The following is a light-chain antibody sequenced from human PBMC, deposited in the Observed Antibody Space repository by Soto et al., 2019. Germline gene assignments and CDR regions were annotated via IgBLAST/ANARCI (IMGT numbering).Light chain of an antibody. J-gene: IGKJ1*01. CDR3: QHYNSYSEA. CDR2: KAS. CDR1: QTISSW. Sequence: DIQMTQSPSTLSGSVGDRVTITFRASQTISSWLSWYQQEPGKPPKLLIYKASSLESGVPSRFGGSGSGTEFTLTISSLQPDDFATYYCQHYNSYSEAFGQGTKVDIK. V-gene: IGKV1-5*03.